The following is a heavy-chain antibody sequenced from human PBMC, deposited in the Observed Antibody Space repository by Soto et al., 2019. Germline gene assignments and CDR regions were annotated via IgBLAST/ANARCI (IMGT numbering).Heavy chain of an antibody. J-gene: IGHJ4*02. CDR1: GFSFSAYY. CDR2: ISFNGDVT. Sequence: GGSLRLSCAASGFSFSAYYMSWIRQAPGKGLEWVSYISFNGDVTRCSDSVEGRFTISRDNSKNTLYLQMNSLRAEDTAVYYCAKDSEYYDSSGYWDYWGQGTLVTVSS. V-gene: IGHV3-11*06. CDR3: AKDSEYYDSSGYWDY. D-gene: IGHD3-22*01.